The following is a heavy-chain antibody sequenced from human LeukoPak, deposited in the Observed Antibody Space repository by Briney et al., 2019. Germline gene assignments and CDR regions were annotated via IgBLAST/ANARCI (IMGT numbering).Heavy chain of an antibody. CDR3: VKSGGYGLIDY. Sequence: SETLSLTCAVYGGSFSGYYWSWIRQPPGKGLEWIGEINHSGSTKYNPSLKSRVTISIDTSENQFSLRLNSVTAADTAMYYCVKSGGYGLIDYWGPGTLVTVSS. J-gene: IGHJ4*02. CDR1: GGSFSGYY. D-gene: IGHD1-26*01. V-gene: IGHV4-34*01. CDR2: INHSGST.